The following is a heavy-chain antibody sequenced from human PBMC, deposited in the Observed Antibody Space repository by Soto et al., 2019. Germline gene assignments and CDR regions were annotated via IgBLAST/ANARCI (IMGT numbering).Heavy chain of an antibody. Sequence: QVQLVESGGGVVQPGRSLRLSCAASGFTFSSYGMHWVRQAPGKGLEWVAVISYDGGNKYYADSVKGRFTISRDNSKNTLYLQMNSLRAEDTAVYYCARDEGRGGDCWFDPWGQGTLVTVSS. CDR3: ARDEGRGGDCWFDP. J-gene: IGHJ5*02. V-gene: IGHV3-30*03. CDR2: ISYDGGNK. CDR1: GFTFSSYG. D-gene: IGHD2-21*02.